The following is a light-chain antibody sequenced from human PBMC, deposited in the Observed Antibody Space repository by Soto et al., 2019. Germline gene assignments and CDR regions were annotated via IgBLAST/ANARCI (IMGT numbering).Light chain of an antibody. Sequence: EVVLTQSPGTLSLSPGERATLSCRASQSVSNNYLAWYQKKPGQAPRLLIYGASYRATGIPDRFRGSGSGTDFTLIISRLEPEDFTVYYCQLYGNSPIYTFGQGTNVEIK. CDR1: QSVSNNY. J-gene: IGKJ2*01. CDR2: GAS. V-gene: IGKV3-20*01. CDR3: QLYGNSPIYT.